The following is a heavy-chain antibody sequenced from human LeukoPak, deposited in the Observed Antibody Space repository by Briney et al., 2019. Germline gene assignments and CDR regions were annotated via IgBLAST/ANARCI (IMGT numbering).Heavy chain of an antibody. Sequence: GGSLRLSCAASGFTFSSYWMSWVRQAPGKGLEWVANIKQDGSEKYYVDSVKGRFTISRDNAKNSLYLQMNSLRGEDTAVYYCGRDLGRRLGGGDYWGQGTLVTVSS. CDR1: GFTFSSYW. V-gene: IGHV3-7*03. CDR3: GRDLGRRLGGGDY. J-gene: IGHJ4*02. CDR2: IKQDGSEK. D-gene: IGHD5-12*01.